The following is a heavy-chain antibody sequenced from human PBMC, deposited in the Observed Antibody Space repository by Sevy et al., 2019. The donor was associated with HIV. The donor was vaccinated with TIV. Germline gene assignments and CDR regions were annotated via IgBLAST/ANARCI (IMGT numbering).Heavy chain of an antibody. J-gene: IGHJ5*02. CDR2: IKSKTDCGTT. Sequence: GGSLRLSCAASGFTFSNAWMNWVRQAPGKGLEWVGRIKSKTDCGTTDYAAPVKGRFTISRDDSKNTLYLQMNSLKTEDTAVYYCTTGTGSRWYNWFDPWGQGTLVTVSS. CDR3: TTGTGSRWYNWFDP. V-gene: IGHV3-15*07. D-gene: IGHD2-15*01. CDR1: GFTFSNAW.